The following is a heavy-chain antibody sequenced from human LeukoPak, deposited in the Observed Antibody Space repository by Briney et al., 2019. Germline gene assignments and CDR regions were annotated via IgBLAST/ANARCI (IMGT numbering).Heavy chain of an antibody. D-gene: IGHD3-3*01. J-gene: IGHJ6*03. CDR3: ARAIFGVVILYYMDV. V-gene: IGHV3-11*04. CDR2: ISSSGSTI. Sequence: GGSLRLSCAASGFTFSDYYMSWIRQAPGKGLEWVAYISSSGSTIYYADSVKGRFTISRDNAKNSLYLQMISLRAEDTAVYYCARAIFGVVILYYMDVWGKGTMVTVSS. CDR1: GFTFSDYY.